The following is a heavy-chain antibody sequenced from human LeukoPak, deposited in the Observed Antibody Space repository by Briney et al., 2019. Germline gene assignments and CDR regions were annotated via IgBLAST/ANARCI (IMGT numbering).Heavy chain of an antibody. Sequence: SETLSLTCTVSGDSMSSYYWSWIRQPPGKGLERIGYIYYSGHTNYNPSLKSRVTISVDTSKNQFSLKLSSVTAADTAVYYCASSSSSWYDAFDIWGQGTMVTVSS. CDR3: ASSSSSWYDAFDI. D-gene: IGHD6-13*01. CDR1: GDSMSSYY. V-gene: IGHV4-59*01. CDR2: IYYSGHT. J-gene: IGHJ3*02.